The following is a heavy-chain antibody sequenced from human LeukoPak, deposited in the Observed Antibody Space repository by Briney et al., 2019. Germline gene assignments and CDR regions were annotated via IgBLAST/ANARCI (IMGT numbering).Heavy chain of an antibody. Sequence: RGSLRLSCAASGFTFSSYSMNWVRQAPGKGLEWVSSISSSSSYIHYADSVKGRFTISRDNAKNSLYLQMNSLRAEDTAVYYCARDWHHSSGCLDYWGQGTLVTVSS. CDR1: GFTFSSYS. V-gene: IGHV3-21*01. D-gene: IGHD6-19*01. CDR3: ARDWHHSSGCLDY. J-gene: IGHJ4*02. CDR2: ISSSSSYI.